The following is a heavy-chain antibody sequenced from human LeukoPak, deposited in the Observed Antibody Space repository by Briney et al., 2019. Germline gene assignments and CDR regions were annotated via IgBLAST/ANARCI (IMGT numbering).Heavy chain of an antibody. CDR2: IYYSGST. Sequence: SETLSLTCTVSGGSISSYYWSWIRQPPGKGLEWIGYIYYSGSTNYNPSLKSRVTISVDTSKNQFSLKLSSVTAADTAVYYCARGGVEYSSSWYTYYYGMDVWGQGTTVTVSS. V-gene: IGHV4-59*01. J-gene: IGHJ6*02. D-gene: IGHD6-13*01. CDR3: ARGGVEYSSSWYTYYYGMDV. CDR1: GGSISSYY.